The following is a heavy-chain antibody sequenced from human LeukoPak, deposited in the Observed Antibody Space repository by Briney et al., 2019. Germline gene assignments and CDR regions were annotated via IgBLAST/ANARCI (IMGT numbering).Heavy chain of an antibody. Sequence: SETLSLTCTVSGGSISSYYWSWIRQPPGKGLEWIGYIYYSGSTNYNPSLKSRVTISVDTSKNQFSLKLSPVTAADTAVYHCARQGGYLSPMGIWGQGTMVTVSS. D-gene: IGHD3-10*01. V-gene: IGHV4-59*08. CDR3: ARQGGYLSPMGI. CDR1: GGSISSYY. CDR2: IYYSGST. J-gene: IGHJ3*02.